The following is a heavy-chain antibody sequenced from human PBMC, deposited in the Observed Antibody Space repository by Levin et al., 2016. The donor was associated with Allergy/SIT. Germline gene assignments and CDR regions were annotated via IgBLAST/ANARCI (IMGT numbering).Heavy chain of an antibody. J-gene: IGHJ5*02. CDR1: GYTFTTYD. CDR2: MNPNSGNT. Sequence: ASVKVSCKAFGYTFTTYDINWVRQAAGQGLEWMGWMNPNSGNTGYAQKFQGRVTMTRNTSISTAYMELSSLRSEDTAVYYCASGWNDVGLHWFDPWGQGTLVTVSS. D-gene: IGHD1-1*01. V-gene: IGHV1-8*01. CDR3: ASGWNDVGLHWFDP.